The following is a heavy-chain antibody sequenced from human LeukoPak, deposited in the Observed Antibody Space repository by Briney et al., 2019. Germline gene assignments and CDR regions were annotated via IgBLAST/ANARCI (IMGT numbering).Heavy chain of an antibody. J-gene: IGHJ3*02. CDR1: GYSFTSHY. CDR2: INPNSGGT. V-gene: IGHV1-2*02. Sequence: ASVKVSCKASGYSFTSHYMHWVRQAPGQGLEWMGWINPNSGGTNYAQKFQGRVTMTRDTSISTAYMELSRLRSDDTAVYYCARDRLGRRNAFDIWGQGTMVTVSS. CDR3: ARDRLGRRNAFDI. D-gene: IGHD1-26*01.